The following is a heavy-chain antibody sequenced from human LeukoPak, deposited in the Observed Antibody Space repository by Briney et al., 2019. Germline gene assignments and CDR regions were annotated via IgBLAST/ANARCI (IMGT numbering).Heavy chain of an antibody. Sequence: ASVKVSCKASGYTFSSYDINWVRQATGQGLEWMGWMNPNSGNTGYAQKFQGRVTMTRDTSISTAYMELTSLTSEDTAVYYCARELPDYGHRPVEYWGQGTLVTVS. J-gene: IGHJ4*02. CDR1: GYTFSSYD. V-gene: IGHV1-8*01. CDR3: ARELPDYGHRPVEY. D-gene: IGHD3-16*01. CDR2: MNPNSGNT.